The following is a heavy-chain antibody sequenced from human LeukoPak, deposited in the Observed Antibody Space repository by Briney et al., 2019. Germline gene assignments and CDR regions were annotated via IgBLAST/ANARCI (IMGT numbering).Heavy chain of an antibody. CDR1: GFTFSSYA. J-gene: IGHJ4*02. Sequence: GGSLRLSCAASGFTFSSYAMSWVRQAPGKGLEWVSAISGSGGSTYYADSVKGRFTISRDNSKNTLYLQMNSLRAEDTAVYYCATSIYYDFWSGYNVFDYWGQGTLVTVSS. CDR3: ATSIYYDFWSGYNVFDY. V-gene: IGHV3-23*01. CDR2: ISGSGGST. D-gene: IGHD3-3*01.